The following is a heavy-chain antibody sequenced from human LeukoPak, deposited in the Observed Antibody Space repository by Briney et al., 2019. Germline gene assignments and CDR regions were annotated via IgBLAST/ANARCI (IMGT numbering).Heavy chain of an antibody. Sequence: GGSLRLSCAASGFTVSSNYMSWVRQAPGKGLEWVSVIYSGGSTYYADSVKGRFTISRDNSKNTLYLRMNSLRAEDTAVYYCARDLRRRTIFGVVIRIFDYWGQGTLVTVSS. CDR1: GFTVSSNY. D-gene: IGHD3-3*01. CDR2: IYSGGST. V-gene: IGHV3-66*02. CDR3: ARDLRRRTIFGVVIRIFDY. J-gene: IGHJ4*02.